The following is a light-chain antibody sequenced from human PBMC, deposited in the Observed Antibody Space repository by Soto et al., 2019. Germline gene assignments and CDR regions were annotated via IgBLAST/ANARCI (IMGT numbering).Light chain of an antibody. CDR1: QSVSNNY. CDR3: QQYGSSRWT. V-gene: IGKV3-20*01. CDR2: GAS. J-gene: IGKJ1*01. Sequence: ETVMTQSPGTLSVSLGARAPLSCRASQSVSNNYLAWSQQKPGQAPRLLIYGASGRATGIPDRFSGSGSGTDFTLTISRLEPEDFAVYYCQQYGSSRWTFGQGTKVDIK.